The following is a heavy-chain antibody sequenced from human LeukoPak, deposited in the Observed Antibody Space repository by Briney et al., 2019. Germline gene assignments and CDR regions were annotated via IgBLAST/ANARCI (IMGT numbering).Heavy chain of an antibody. CDR1: GGSISSSDCF. Sequence: SETLSPTCTVSGGSISSSDCFWGWIRQPPGRGLEWIGTVYHSGVAFYNPSLKSRVTISVDTSKNQFSLKLNSVTAADTAVYYCARHYGPWGQGTLVTVSS. V-gene: IGHV4-39*01. CDR3: ARHYGP. D-gene: IGHD3-10*01. J-gene: IGHJ5*02. CDR2: VYHSGVA.